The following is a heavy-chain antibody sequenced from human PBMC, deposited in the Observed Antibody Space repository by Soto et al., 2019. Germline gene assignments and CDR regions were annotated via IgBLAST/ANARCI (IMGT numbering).Heavy chain of an antibody. V-gene: IGHV3-33*01. Sequence: QVQLVESGGGVVQPGRSLRLSCAASGFTFSSYDMHWVRKAPGKGLEWVAVIWYDGSNKYYVDSVKGRFTISRDNSKNTLYLQMNSLRAEYTAVYYCARDSDTGMVELDHWGQATLFTVSS. CDR1: GFTFSSYD. CDR2: IWYDGSNK. J-gene: IGHJ4*02. D-gene: IGHD5-18*01. CDR3: ARDSDTGMVELDH.